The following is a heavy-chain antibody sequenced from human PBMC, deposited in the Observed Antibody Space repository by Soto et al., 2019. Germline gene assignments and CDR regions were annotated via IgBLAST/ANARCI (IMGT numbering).Heavy chain of an antibody. CDR1: GGSISSYY. CDR2: IYYSGST. J-gene: IGHJ4*02. Sequence: SETLSLTCTVSGGSISSYYWSWIRQPPGKGLEWIGYIYYSGSTNYNPSLKRRVTISVDTSKNQFSLKLSSVTAADTAVYYCASSPNTVTSFDYWGQGTLVTVSS. CDR3: ASSPNTVTSFDY. V-gene: IGHV4-59*01. D-gene: IGHD4-17*01.